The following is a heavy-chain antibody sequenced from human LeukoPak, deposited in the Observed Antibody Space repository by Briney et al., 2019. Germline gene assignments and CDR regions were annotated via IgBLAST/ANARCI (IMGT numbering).Heavy chain of an antibody. V-gene: IGHV1-2*06. CDR3: LIGCSGGSCYEQPDY. D-gene: IGHD2-15*01. Sequence: ASVKVSCKASGYTFTGYYMHWVRQAPGQGLESMVRINPNSGGTNYAQKFQGRVTMTRDTSISTAYMELSRLRSDDTAVYYCLIGCSGGSCYEQPDYWGQGTLVTVSS. CDR1: GYTFTGYY. J-gene: IGHJ4*02. CDR2: INPNSGGT.